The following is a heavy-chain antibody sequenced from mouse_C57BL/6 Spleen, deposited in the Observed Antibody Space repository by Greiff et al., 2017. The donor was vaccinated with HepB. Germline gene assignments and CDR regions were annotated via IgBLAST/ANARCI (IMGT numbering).Heavy chain of an antibody. V-gene: IGHV1-54*01. D-gene: IGHD2-4*01. J-gene: IGHJ3*01. CDR2: INPGSGGT. CDR1: GYAFTNYL. CDR3: ARGGYDYDEAY. Sequence: VKLMESGAELVRPRTSVKVSCKASGYAFTNYLIEWVKQRPGQGLEWIGVINPGSGGTNYNEKFKGKATLTADKSSSTAYMQLSSLTSEDSAVYFCARGGYDYDEAYWGQGTLVTVSA.